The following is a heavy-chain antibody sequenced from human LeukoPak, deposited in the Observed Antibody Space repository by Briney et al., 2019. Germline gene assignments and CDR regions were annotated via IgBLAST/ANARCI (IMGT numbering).Heavy chain of an antibody. Sequence: ASVTVSCKTSGYTFTNYYVHWVRQAPGQGLEWMGYIVPDTGGVDYDQWFQGRVAMTMDKSISTVYMELTSLKSDDTAVYYCATEDKYCSGGNCGKFWGQGTLVTVSP. CDR2: IVPDTGGV. J-gene: IGHJ4*02. D-gene: IGHD2-15*01. V-gene: IGHV1-2*02. CDR1: GYTFTNYY. CDR3: ATEDKYCSGGNCGKF.